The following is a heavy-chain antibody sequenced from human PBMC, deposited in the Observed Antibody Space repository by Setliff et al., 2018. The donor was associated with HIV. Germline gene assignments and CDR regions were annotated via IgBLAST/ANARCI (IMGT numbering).Heavy chain of an antibody. CDR1: GFTFSNYA. D-gene: IGHD3-22*01. Sequence: GGSLRLSCAASGFTFSNYAVSWVRQAPGEGLEWVSAILSTGERTFYADSVKGRFTISRDNSENTVYLQMNSLRAEDTAEYYCAKELAASGLGYFDSWGRGILVTVSS. CDR2: ILSTGERT. J-gene: IGHJ4*02. CDR3: AKELAASGLGYFDS. V-gene: IGHV3-23*01.